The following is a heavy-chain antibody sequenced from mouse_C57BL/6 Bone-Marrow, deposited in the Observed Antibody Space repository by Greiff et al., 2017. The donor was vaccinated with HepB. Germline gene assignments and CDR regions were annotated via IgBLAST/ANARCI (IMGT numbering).Heavy chain of an antibody. Sequence: VQLKESGAELVRPGASVKLSCTASGFNIKDDYMHWVKQRPEQGLEWIGWIDPENGDTEYASKFQGKATITADTSSNTAYLQLSSLTSEDTAVYYCTTWDGKAGFAYWGQGTLVTVSA. J-gene: IGHJ3*01. CDR3: TTWDGKAGFAY. CDR2: IDPENGDT. V-gene: IGHV14-4*01. CDR1: GFNIKDDY. D-gene: IGHD2-1*01.